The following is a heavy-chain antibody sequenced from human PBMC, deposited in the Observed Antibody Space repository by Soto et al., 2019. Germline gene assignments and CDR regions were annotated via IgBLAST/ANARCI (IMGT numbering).Heavy chain of an antibody. D-gene: IGHD3-10*01. CDR3: ARGDRGGSGSPASYYYSGLDV. V-gene: IGHV3-23*04. J-gene: IGHJ6*02. CDR2: VSTRGDIT. Sequence: EVQLVESGGDLVQPGGSLRLSCAASGLNFNDYAMTWVRQAPGKGLEWVSSVSTRGDITYYSDSVKGRFTISRDNSKNTLFLHMNSLRAEDTPLYYCARGDRGGSGSPASYYYSGLDVWGQGTTVTVSS. CDR1: GLNFNDYA.